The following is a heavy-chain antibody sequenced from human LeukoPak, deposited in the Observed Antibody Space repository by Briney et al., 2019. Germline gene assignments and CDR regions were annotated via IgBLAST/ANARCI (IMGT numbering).Heavy chain of an antibody. CDR1: GFTFSNYW. V-gene: IGHV3-7*01. Sequence: GSLRLSCAASGFTFSNYWMSWVRQAPGKGLEWVANIKADGSTKNYMNPMKGRFTISRDNAKNSLFLQMNSLRAEDTAVYFCARDGPWFGEFFDYWGQGTLVTVSS. CDR3: ARDGPWFGEFFDY. D-gene: IGHD3-10*01. J-gene: IGHJ4*02. CDR2: IKADGSTK.